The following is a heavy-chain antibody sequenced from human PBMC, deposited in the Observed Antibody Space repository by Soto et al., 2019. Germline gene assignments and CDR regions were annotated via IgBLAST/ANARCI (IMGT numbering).Heavy chain of an antibody. Sequence: SGPTLVNPTQTLTLTCTFSGFSLSTSGMCVSWIRQPPGKALEWLALIDWDDDKYYSTSLKTRLTISKDTSKNQVVLTMTNMDPVDTATYYCARSPAASIAVAGRTEPNYYYYGMDVWGQGTTVTVSS. J-gene: IGHJ6*02. CDR3: ARSPAASIAVAGRTEPNYYYYGMDV. CDR1: GFSLSTSGMC. CDR2: IDWDDDK. V-gene: IGHV2-70*01. D-gene: IGHD6-19*01.